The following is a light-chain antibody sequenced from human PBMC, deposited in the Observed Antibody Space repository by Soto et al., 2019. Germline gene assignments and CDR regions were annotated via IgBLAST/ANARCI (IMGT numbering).Light chain of an antibody. V-gene: IGKV1-5*01. J-gene: IGKJ4*01. CDR1: QSISSW. CDR2: DVS. Sequence: DIQMTRSPSTLSASVGDRVTITCRASQSISSWLAWYQQKPGKAPNLLIYDVSSLESGVSSRFSGSGSGTEFTLTISSLQPDDFATYYCQQYNSYPLFGGGTKVDIK. CDR3: QQYNSYPL.